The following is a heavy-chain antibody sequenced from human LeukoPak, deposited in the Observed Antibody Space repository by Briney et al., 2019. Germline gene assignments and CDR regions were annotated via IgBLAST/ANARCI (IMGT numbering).Heavy chain of an antibody. V-gene: IGHV4-59*01. CDR2: IYYSGST. CDR3: ARSYCFYYLDV. Sequence: SETLSLTCTVSSGSISSYYWSWIRQPPGKGLEWIGDIYYSGSTNYSPSLKSRVTISIDTSKNQFSLKLSSVTAADTAVYFCARSYCFYYLDVWGKGTTVTVSS. J-gene: IGHJ6*03. CDR1: SGSISSYY.